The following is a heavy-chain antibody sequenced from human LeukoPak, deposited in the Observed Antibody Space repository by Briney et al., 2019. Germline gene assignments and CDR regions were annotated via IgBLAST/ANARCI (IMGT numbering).Heavy chain of an antibody. J-gene: IGHJ4*02. CDR1: GFTVSSNY. D-gene: IGHD3-9*01. V-gene: IGHV3-53*01. Sequence: GGSLRLSCAASGFTVSSNYMSWVRQAPGKGLEWVSVIYSGGSTYYADSVKGRFTISRDNSKNTLYLQMNSLRAEDTAVYYCAREGYDILTGYYRFYYFDYWGQGTLVTVSS. CDR2: IYSGGST. CDR3: AREGYDILTGYYRFYYFDY.